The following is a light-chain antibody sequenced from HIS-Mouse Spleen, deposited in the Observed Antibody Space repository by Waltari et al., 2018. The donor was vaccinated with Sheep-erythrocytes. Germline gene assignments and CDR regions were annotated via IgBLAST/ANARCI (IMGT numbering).Light chain of an antibody. Sequence: SVSPGQTASITCSGDKLGDKYACWYQQKPGQSPVLVIYQDSKRPSGIPERFSGSNSGNTATLTISGTQAMDEADYYCQAWDSSTAWNVVFGGGTKLTVL. CDR1: KLGDKY. CDR2: QDS. V-gene: IGLV3-1*01. CDR3: QAWDSSTAWNVV. J-gene: IGLJ2*01.